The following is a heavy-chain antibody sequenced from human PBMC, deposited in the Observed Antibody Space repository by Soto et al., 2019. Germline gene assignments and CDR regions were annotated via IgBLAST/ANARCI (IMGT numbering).Heavy chain of an antibody. Sequence: GGSLGLSCAASGVTFRSYGMHGGRQAPGKGLEWVAVIWYDGSNKYYADSVKGRFTISRDNSKNTLYLQMNSLRAEDTAVYYCARDRPDYGDYVPYYYYYGMDVWGQGTTVTVSS. CDR3: ARDRPDYGDYVPYYYYYGMDV. D-gene: IGHD4-17*01. CDR1: GVTFRSYG. CDR2: IWYDGSNK. V-gene: IGHV3-33*01. J-gene: IGHJ6*02.